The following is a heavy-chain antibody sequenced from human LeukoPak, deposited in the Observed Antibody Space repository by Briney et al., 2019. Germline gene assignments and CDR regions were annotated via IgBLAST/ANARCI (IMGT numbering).Heavy chain of an antibody. CDR2: ISSGGSNT. J-gene: IGHJ4*02. D-gene: IGHD6-19*01. V-gene: IGHV3-23*01. CDR1: EFTVSSNA. CDR3: AKERDSSGPHYFDY. Sequence: GGSLRLSCAASEFTVSSNALSWVRQAPGKGLEWVSTISSGGSNTYYANSVKGRFTISRDNSKNTLYLQMNSLRAEDTAVYYCAKERDSSGPHYFDYWGQGTLVTVSS.